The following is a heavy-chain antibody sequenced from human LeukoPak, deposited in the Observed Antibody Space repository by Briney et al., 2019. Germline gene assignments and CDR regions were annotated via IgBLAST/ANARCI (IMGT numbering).Heavy chain of an antibody. CDR2: INWNGGST. Sequence: GGSLRLSCAASGFTFDDYGMSWVRQAPGKGLESVSAINWNGGSTSYADSVKGRFTISRDNAKNSLNLQMNSLRAEDTAVYYCARVSDILTGDCWGQGTLVTVSS. CDR3: ARVSDILTGDC. J-gene: IGHJ4*02. CDR1: GFTFDDYG. D-gene: IGHD3-9*01. V-gene: IGHV3-20*04.